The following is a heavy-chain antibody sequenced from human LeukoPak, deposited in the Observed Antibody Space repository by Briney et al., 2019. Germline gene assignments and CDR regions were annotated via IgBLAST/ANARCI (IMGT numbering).Heavy chain of an antibody. D-gene: IGHD1-1*01. CDR3: AKRYNSEYLAPVQN. V-gene: IGHV3-23*01. Sequence: GGSLRLSCAASGFAFSKLAMGWVRQAPGKGLEWVSVISDSGDITYYADSVKGRFTISRDNSKNTLYLQMNSLRAEDTAVYYCAKRYNSEYLAPVQNWGQGTLVTVSS. CDR1: GFAFSKLA. J-gene: IGHJ4*02. CDR2: ISDSGDIT.